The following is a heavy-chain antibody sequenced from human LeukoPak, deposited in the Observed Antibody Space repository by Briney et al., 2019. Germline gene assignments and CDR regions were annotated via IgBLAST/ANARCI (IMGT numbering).Heavy chain of an antibody. CDR1: GYSFMTYW. J-gene: IGHJ4*02. V-gene: IGHV5-51*01. CDR3: ARAVYYYDSSGYHPPFDY. CDR2: IYPGDSDT. Sequence: GESLKISCKGSGYSFMTYWIGWVRQMPGKGLEWMGIIYPGDSDTRYSPSFQGQVTISADKSISTAYLQWSSLKASDTAMYYCARAVYYYDSSGYHPPFDYWGQGTLVTVSS. D-gene: IGHD3-22*01.